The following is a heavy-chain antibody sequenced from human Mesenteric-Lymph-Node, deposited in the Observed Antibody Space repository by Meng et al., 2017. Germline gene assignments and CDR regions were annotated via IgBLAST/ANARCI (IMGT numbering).Heavy chain of an antibody. CDR2: IKQDGSEK. D-gene: IGHD5-18*01. Sequence: GESLKISCAASEFTFSSYWMSWVRQAPGKGLEWVANIKQDGSEKYYVDSVKGRFTISRDNAKNSLYLQMNSLRAEDTAVYYCARASRLRGYSYGYVDYWGQGTLVTVSS. V-gene: IGHV3-7*01. CDR3: ARASRLRGYSYGYVDY. J-gene: IGHJ4*02. CDR1: EFTFSSYW.